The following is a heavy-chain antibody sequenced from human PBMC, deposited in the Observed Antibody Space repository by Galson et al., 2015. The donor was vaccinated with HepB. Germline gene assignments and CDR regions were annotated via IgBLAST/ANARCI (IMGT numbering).Heavy chain of an antibody. V-gene: IGHV3-30-3*01. CDR3: ARALSQQWLDPHWYFDL. D-gene: IGHD6-19*01. CDR2: ISYDGSNK. Sequence: SLRLSCAASGFTFSSYAMHWVRQAPGKGLEWVAVISYDGSNKYYADSVKGRFTISRDNSKNTLYLQMNSLRAEDTAVYYCARALSQQWLDPHWYFDLWGRGTLVTVSS. J-gene: IGHJ2*01. CDR1: GFTFSSYA.